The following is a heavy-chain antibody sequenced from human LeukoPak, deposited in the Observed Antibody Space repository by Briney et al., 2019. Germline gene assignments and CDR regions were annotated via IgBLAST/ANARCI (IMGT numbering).Heavy chain of an antibody. CDR1: GFTFTSSA. CDR2: IVVGSGNT. Sequence: SVKVSCKASGFTFTSSAVQWVRQARGQRLEWIGWIVVGSGNTNYAQKFQERVTITRDMSTSTAYMELSSLRSKDTAVYYCAATYSSGWYGDYWGQGTLVTVSS. CDR3: AATYSSGWYGDY. J-gene: IGHJ4*02. D-gene: IGHD6-19*01. V-gene: IGHV1-58*01.